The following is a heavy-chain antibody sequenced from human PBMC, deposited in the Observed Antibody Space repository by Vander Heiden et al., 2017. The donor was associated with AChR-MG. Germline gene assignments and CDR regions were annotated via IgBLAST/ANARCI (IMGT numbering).Heavy chain of an antibody. V-gene: IGHV4-39*01. CDR1: GGTISICSYN. CDR2: IYYSGST. Sequence: QLLLQESGPVLVTPSEILSLTCPVTGGTISICSYNWGWNGQPSGKGLEWIGSIYYSGSTYYNPSLKIRVTISVDTSKNQFSLKLSSVTAADTAVYYCARLCSGGSCYSTYWGQGTLVTVSS. D-gene: IGHD2-15*01. J-gene: IGHJ4*02. CDR3: ARLCSGGSCYSTY.